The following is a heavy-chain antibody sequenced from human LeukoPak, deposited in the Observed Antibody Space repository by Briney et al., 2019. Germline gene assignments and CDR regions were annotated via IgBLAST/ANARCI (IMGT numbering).Heavy chain of an antibody. CDR1: GGSISSSSYY. J-gene: IGHJ4*02. CDR2: IYHSGST. V-gene: IGHV4-39*01. D-gene: IGHD4-17*01. CDR3: ARNGTVTVSGTKFNYFDY. Sequence: SETLSLTCTVSGGSISSSSYYWGWLRQPPGKGLEWIGSIYHSGSTHYNPSLKSRLTIFVDTSKNQFSLKVNSVTAADTAVYYCARNGTVTVSGTKFNYFDYWGQGTLVTVSS.